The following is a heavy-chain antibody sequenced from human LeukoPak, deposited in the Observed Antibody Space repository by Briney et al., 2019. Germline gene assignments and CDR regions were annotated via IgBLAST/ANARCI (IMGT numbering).Heavy chain of an antibody. CDR3: ARHDNADDFDY. V-gene: IGHV7-4-1*02. CDR2: IKTSTGNP. Sequence: ASVKVSCKASGYIFTNYAMNWVRQAPGQGLEWMGYIKTSTGNPTYAQGFTGRFVFSLDTSVSTAYLQISNLKTEDTAVYYCARHDNADDFDYWGQGTLVTVSS. D-gene: IGHD2-8*01. J-gene: IGHJ4*02. CDR1: GYIFTNYA.